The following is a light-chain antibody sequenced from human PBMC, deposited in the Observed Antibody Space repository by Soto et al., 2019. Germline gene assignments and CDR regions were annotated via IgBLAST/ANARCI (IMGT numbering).Light chain of an antibody. Sequence: DIQMTQSPSTLSASVEDSVTITCRASQDISTWLAWYQQRPGKAPHLLIYDASRLQSGVPSRFSGSGSGTEFTLTVSSLQPDDFATYYCQHRVFGPGTKVDIK. CDR3: QHRV. CDR1: QDISTW. V-gene: IGKV1-5*01. CDR2: DAS. J-gene: IGKJ3*01.